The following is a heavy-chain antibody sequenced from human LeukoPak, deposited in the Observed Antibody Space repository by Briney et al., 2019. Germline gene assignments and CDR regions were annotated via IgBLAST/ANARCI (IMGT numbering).Heavy chain of an antibody. J-gene: IGHJ3*02. CDR2: INSGGRTT. CDR3: VRDRPSNYYDSSVDAFDI. V-gene: IGHV3-74*01. Sequence: GGSLRLSCAASGFTLSNYWMHWVRQAPGKGLVWVSRINSGGRTTGYAGSVKGRFTISRDNAKNTLYLQMNSLRAEDTAAYYCVRDRPSNYYDSSVDAFDIWGRGTMVTVSS. CDR1: GFTLSNYW. D-gene: IGHD3-22*01.